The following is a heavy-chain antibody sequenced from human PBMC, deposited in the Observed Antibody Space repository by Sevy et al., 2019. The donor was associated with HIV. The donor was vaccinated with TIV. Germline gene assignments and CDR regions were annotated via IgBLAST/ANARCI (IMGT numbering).Heavy chain of an antibody. J-gene: IGHJ3*02. Sequence: GGSLRLSCAASGFTFSSYAMSWVRQAPGKGLEWVSTISGRGSNTYYADSVKGRFIISRDNSKDTLYLQVNSLRAEDAAVYDCAKPNYDSSGDYYLRDWGKDAFDIWGQGTMVTVSS. CDR2: ISGRGSNT. D-gene: IGHD3-22*01. V-gene: IGHV3-23*01. CDR3: AKPNYDSSGDYYLRDWGKDAFDI. CDR1: GFTFSSYA.